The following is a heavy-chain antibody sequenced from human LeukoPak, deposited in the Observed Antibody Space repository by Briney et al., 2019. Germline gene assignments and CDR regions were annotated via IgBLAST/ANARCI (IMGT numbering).Heavy chain of an antibody. V-gene: IGHV4-59*01. J-gene: IGHJ3*02. CDR3: ARMGADAFDI. CDR1: GGSISSYY. CDR2: IYYSGST. D-gene: IGHD1-26*01. Sequence: NTSQTLSLTCTVSGGSISSYYWSWIRQPPGKGLEWIGYIYYSGSTNYNPSLKSRVTISVDTSKNQFSLKLSSVTAADTAVYYCARMGADAFDIWGQGTMVTVSS.